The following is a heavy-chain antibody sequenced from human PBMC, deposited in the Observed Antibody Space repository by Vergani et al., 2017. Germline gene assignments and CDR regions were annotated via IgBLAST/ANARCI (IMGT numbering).Heavy chain of an antibody. CDR1: GFTFTAHG. V-gene: IGHV3-33*08. CDR2: IWYDGRIK. CDR3: TRHRTTVVTDAFDI. D-gene: IGHD4-23*01. Sequence: VQLLESGGGSAQPGESLRLSCVASGFTFTAHGLNWVRQAPGKGLEWVGIIWYDGRIKYYADSVKGRFTISRDNSKNTLYLQMTSLRVEDTAMYYCTRHRTTVVTDAFDIWGRGTMVTVSS. J-gene: IGHJ3*02.